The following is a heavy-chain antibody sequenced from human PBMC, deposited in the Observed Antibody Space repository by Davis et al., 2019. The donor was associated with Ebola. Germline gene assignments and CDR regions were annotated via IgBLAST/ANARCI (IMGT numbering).Heavy chain of an antibody. CDR2: INPNAART. J-gene: IGHJ3*02. D-gene: IGHD5-12*01. Sequence: AASVLVSCKASGYTFTNSYMHCVRPAPGQGLEWLGMINPNAARTIYAQKFQGRVTVTRDTSTTTVYMDLSSLRSEDTALYYCTTPGGQDSGYDVFDIWGQGTRVNVSS. V-gene: IGHV1-46*03. CDR1: GYTFTNSY. CDR3: TTPGGQDSGYDVFDI.